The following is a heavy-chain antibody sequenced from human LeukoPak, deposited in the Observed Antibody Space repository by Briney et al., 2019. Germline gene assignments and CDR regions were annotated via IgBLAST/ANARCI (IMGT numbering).Heavy chain of an antibody. CDR3: ARGRGKLQPRGKNWFDP. CDR2: MNPSSGNT. Sequence: GASVKVSCKASRYTFTSYDINWVRQATGQGLEWMGWMNPSSGNTGYAQKFQGRVTMTRNTSISTAYMELSSLRSEDTAVYYCARGRGKLQPRGKNWFDPWGQGTLVTVSS. CDR1: RYTFTSYD. D-gene: IGHD4-11*01. J-gene: IGHJ5*02. V-gene: IGHV1-8*01.